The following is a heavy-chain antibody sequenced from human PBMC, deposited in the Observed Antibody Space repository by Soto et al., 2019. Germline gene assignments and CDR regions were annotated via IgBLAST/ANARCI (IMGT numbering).Heavy chain of an antibody. CDR3: ARPLLGQQLAFDY. CDR1: GGSISSSSYY. Sequence: SETLSLTCTVSGGSISSSSYYGGWIRQPPGKGLEWIGSIYYSGSTYYNPSLKSRVTISVDTSKNQFPLKLSSVTAADTAVYYCARPLLGQQLAFDYWGQGTLVTVSS. V-gene: IGHV4-39*01. J-gene: IGHJ4*02. CDR2: IYYSGST. D-gene: IGHD6-13*01.